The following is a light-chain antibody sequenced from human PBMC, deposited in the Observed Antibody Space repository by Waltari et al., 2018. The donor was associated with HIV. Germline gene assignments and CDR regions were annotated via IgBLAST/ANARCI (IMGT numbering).Light chain of an antibody. CDR3: CSYAGSSTLV. V-gene: IGLV2-23*02. CDR1: SSDVGRYNL. CDR2: EVS. Sequence: QSALTQPASVSGSPGQSITISCPGTSSDVGRYNLVPWYQQHPGKAPKLMIYEVSKRPSGVSNRFSGSKSGNTASLTISGLQAEDEADYYCCSYAGSSTLVFGGETKLTVL. J-gene: IGLJ3*02.